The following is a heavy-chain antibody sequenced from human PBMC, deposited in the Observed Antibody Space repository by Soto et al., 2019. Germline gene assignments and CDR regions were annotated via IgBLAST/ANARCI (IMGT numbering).Heavy chain of an antibody. J-gene: IGHJ4*02. D-gene: IGHD2-15*01. Sequence: SETLSLTCTVSGGSISSYYWSWIRQPPGKGLEWIGYIYYSGSTNYNPSLKSRVTISVDTSKNQFSLKLSSVTAADTAVYYCARDGEYCSGGSCPFDYWGQGTLVTVSS. CDR3: ARDGEYCSGGSCPFDY. CDR1: GGSISSYY. CDR2: IYYSGST. V-gene: IGHV4-59*01.